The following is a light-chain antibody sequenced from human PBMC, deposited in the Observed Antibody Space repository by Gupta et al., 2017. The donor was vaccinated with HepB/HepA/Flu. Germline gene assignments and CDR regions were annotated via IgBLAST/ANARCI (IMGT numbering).Light chain of an antibody. CDR3: RQHDSFPWT. CDR1: QGIRSD. V-gene: IGKV1-17*01. CDR2: ASS. Sequence: DIQMTQSPSSLSASAGDRVTITGRASQGIRSDLDWYQQRPGETPKRLIYASSNLQSGVPSRFSRSGSGTDFTLTISGLHPEDFATYYCRQHDSFPWTFGQGTRVEIK. J-gene: IGKJ1*01.